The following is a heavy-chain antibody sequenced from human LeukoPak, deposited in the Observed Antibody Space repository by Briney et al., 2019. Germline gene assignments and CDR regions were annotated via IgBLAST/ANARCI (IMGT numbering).Heavy chain of an antibody. Sequence: GESLKISCKGSGYSFTSYWIGWVRQMPGKGLEWMGIIYPGDSDTRYSPSFQGQVTISADKSISTAYLQWSSLKASDTAMYYCARYYYGSGRGANWFDPWGQGTLVTVSA. CDR3: ARYYYGSGRGANWFDP. CDR1: GYSFTSYW. CDR2: IYPGDSDT. J-gene: IGHJ5*02. V-gene: IGHV5-51*01. D-gene: IGHD3-10*01.